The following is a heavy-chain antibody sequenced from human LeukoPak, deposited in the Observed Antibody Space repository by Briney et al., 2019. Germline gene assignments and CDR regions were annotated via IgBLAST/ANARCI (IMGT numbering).Heavy chain of an antibody. D-gene: IGHD1-26*01. CDR1: GFTFDDYG. V-gene: IGHV3-20*04. CDR2: INWNGGST. Sequence: GGSLRLSCAASGFTFDDYGMSWVRQAPGKGLEWVSGINWNGGSTGYADSVKGRFTISRDNSKNTLYLQMNSLRAEDTAVYYCARGGSGSYGYYYYYMDVWGKGTTVTVSS. J-gene: IGHJ6*03. CDR3: ARGGSGSYGYYYYYMDV.